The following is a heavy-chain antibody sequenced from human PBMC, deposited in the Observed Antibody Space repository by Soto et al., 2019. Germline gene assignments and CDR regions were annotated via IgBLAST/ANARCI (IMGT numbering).Heavy chain of an antibody. Sequence: SETLSLTCAVYGGSFSGYYWSWIRQPPGKGLEWIGEINHSGSTNYNPSLKSRVTISVDTSKNQFSLKLSSVTAADTAVYYCATLPRARGYSYGYPDYWGQGTLVTVPS. D-gene: IGHD5-18*01. CDR1: GGSFSGYY. CDR3: ATLPRARGYSYGYPDY. V-gene: IGHV4-34*01. CDR2: INHSGST. J-gene: IGHJ4*02.